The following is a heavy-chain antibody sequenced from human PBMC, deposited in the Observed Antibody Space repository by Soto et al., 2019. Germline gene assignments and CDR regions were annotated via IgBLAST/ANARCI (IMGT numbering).Heavy chain of an antibody. J-gene: IGHJ5*01. CDR3: AKWDGYGDS. CDR1: GFTFSSYA. Sequence: PGGSLRLSCAASGFTFSSYAVRWVRQAPGEGLEWVSDYADSVKGRFTISRDSSKNTLYLQMNSLRAEDTAVYYCAKWDGYGDSWGQGTLVTVSS. D-gene: IGHD5-12*01. V-gene: IGHV3-23*01.